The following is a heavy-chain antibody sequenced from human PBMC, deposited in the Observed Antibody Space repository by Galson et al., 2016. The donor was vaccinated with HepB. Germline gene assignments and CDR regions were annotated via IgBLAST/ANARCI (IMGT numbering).Heavy chain of an antibody. J-gene: IGHJ6*02. Sequence: SVKVSCKASGYIFISYYLHWVRQAPGQGPEWMGIINPSGGSTNYAQKFQGRVTMTRDTATSTIYMELSGLTSEDTAVDYCARETYYDFRGGATDKLQNSYGMDVWSQGTTVT. CDR3: ARETYYDFRGGATDKLQNSYGMDV. V-gene: IGHV1-46*01. CDR2: INPSGGST. D-gene: IGHD3-3*01. CDR1: GYIFISYY.